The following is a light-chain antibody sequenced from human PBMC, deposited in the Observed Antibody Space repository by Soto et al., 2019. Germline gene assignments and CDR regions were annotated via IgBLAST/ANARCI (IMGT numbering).Light chain of an antibody. Sequence: QSALTQPASVSRSPGQSITISCTGTSSDVGGYNYVSWYQQHPGKAPKLMIYEVSNRPSGVSNRFSGSKSGNTASLTISGLQAEDEADYYCSSYTSSKTGVFGGGTEVTVL. CDR3: SSYTSSKTGV. CDR1: SSDVGGYNY. J-gene: IGLJ3*02. CDR2: EVS. V-gene: IGLV2-14*01.